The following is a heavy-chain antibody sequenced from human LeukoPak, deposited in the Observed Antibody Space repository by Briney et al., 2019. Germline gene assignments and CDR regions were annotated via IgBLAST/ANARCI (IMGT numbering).Heavy chain of an antibody. J-gene: IGHJ4*02. V-gene: IGHV4-59*01. D-gene: IGHD3-22*01. CDR3: ARAPRYYYDSSGYYHPPAFDY. CDR2: IYYSGST. Sequence: SETLSLTCTVSGGSISSYYWSWIRQPPGKGLEWIGYIYYSGSTNYNPSLKSRVTISVDTSKNQFSLKLSSVTAADTAVYYCARAPRYYYDSSGYYHPPAFDYWGQGTLVTVSS. CDR1: GGSISSYY.